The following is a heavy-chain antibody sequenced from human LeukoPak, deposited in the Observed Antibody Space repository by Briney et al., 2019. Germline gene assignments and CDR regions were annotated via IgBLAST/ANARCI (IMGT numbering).Heavy chain of an antibody. V-gene: IGHV1-69*04. CDR1: GGTFSSYA. CDR2: IIPILGIA. D-gene: IGHD2-15*01. CDR3: ARVDGSPDS. J-gene: IGHJ4*02. Sequence: SVKVSCKASGGTFSSYAISWVRQAPGQGLEWMGRIIPILGIANYAQKFQGRVTITRDTSINTAYMELSSLTSEDTAVYYCARVDGSPDSWGQGTLVTVSS.